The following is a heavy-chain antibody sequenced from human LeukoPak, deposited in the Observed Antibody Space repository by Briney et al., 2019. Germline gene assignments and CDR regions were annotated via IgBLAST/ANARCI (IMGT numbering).Heavy chain of an antibody. Sequence: PSETLSLTCTVSGGSISSGGYYWIWIRQHPGKGLEWIGYIYYSGSTYYNPSLKSRVTISVDTSKNQFSLKLSSVTAADTAVYYCARDRVGGALDYWGQGTLVTVSS. CDR3: ARDRVGGALDY. J-gene: IGHJ4*02. V-gene: IGHV4-31*03. D-gene: IGHD2-21*01. CDR2: IYYSGST. CDR1: GGSISSGGYY.